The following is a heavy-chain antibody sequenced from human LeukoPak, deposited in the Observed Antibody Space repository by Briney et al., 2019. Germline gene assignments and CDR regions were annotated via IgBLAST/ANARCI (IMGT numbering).Heavy chain of an antibody. CDR2: INTNTGNP. CDR3: ARDEIVATTKANYYYYMDA. D-gene: IGHD5-12*01. Sequence: ASVKVSCKASGYTLTSYAMNWVRQAPGQGLEWMGWINTNTGNPTYAQGFTGRFVFSLDTSVSTAYLQISSLKAEDTAVYYCARDEIVATTKANYYYYMDAWGKGTTVTISS. V-gene: IGHV7-4-1*02. CDR1: GYTLTSYA. J-gene: IGHJ6*03.